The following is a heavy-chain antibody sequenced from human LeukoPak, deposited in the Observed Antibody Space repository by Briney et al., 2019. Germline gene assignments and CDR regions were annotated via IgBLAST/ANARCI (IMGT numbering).Heavy chain of an antibody. Sequence: GGSLRLSCAASGFTFSSYSMNWVRQAPGKGLEWVSYISSSSSTIYYADSVKGRFTISRDNAKNSLYLQMNSLRAEDTAVYYCARTNWGSFDYWGQGTLVTVSS. CDR2: ISSSSSTI. D-gene: IGHD7-27*01. J-gene: IGHJ4*02. CDR3: ARTNWGSFDY. V-gene: IGHV3-48*01. CDR1: GFTFSSYS.